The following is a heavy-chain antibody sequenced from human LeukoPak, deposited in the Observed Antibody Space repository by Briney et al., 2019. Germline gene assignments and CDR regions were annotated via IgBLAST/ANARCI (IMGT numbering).Heavy chain of an antibody. CDR1: GGSISSDY. D-gene: IGHD3-3*01. CDR2: IYYCGST. J-gene: IGHJ4*02. V-gene: IGHV4-59*01. Sequence: PSQTLSLTCTVSGGSISSDYWSWIRQPPGDGLGWVGYIYYCGSTNYNPSLKSRVTISVDTSKNQFSLKLSSVTAADTAVYYCARGLPSYDFWSGYYPYYFDYWGQGTLVTVSS. CDR3: ARGLPSYDFWSGYYPYYFDY.